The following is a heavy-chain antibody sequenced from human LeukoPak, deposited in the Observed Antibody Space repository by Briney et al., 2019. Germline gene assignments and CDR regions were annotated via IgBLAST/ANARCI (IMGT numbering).Heavy chain of an antibody. V-gene: IGHV3-21*01. CDR3: ARVNQAAAGHDAFDI. CDR1: GFTFSSYS. D-gene: IGHD6-13*01. Sequence: GGSLRLSCAASGFTFSSYSMNWVRQAPGKGLEWVSSISSSSSYIYYADSVKGRFTISRDNAKNSLYLQMNSLRAEDTAVYYCARVNQAAAGHDAFDIWGQGTMVTVSS. J-gene: IGHJ3*02. CDR2: ISSSSSYI.